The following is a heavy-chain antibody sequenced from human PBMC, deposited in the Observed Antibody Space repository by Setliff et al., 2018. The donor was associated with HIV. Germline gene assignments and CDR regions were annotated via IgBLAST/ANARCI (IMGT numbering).Heavy chain of an antibody. CDR1: GGSITSGGYY. D-gene: IGHD6-13*01. J-gene: IGHJ4*02. CDR3: ARGESGYSSSWYPLPFDY. V-gene: IGHV4-31*03. CDR2: IFYSGST. Sequence: SETLSLTCTVSGGSITSGGYYWHWIRQHPGKGLEWIGYIFYSGSTYYNPSLKSRVTISLDTSENQFSLKLSSVTAADTAVYYCARGESGYSSSWYPLPFDYWGQGTLVTVSS.